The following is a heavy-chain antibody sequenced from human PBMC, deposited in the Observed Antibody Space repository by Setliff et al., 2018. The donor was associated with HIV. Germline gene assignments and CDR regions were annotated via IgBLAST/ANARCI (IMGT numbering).Heavy chain of an antibody. D-gene: IGHD3-10*01. CDR1: GGSISTYY. Sequence: SETLPLTCTVSGGSISTYYWSWIRQPPGKGLEWIGSIYFTGSSDNNPSLKSRVTLSVDTSKHQFSLKLSSVTAADTAVYYCARDLSPYGSGDPYYYYGMDVWGQGTTVTVSS. J-gene: IGHJ6*02. CDR3: ARDLSPYGSGDPYYYYGMDV. V-gene: IGHV4-59*01. CDR2: IYFTGSS.